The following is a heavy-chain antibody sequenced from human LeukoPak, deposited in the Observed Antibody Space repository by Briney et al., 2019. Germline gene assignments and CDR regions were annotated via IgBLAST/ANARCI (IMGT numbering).Heavy chain of an antibody. Sequence: SETLSLTCTVSGGSISTYYWSWIRQPPGKGLEWIGYVYYSGSTNYNPSLKSRVTISVHTSKNQFSLKLSSVTAADTAVYYCARDGNCGGDCMDVWGQGTTVTVSS. J-gene: IGHJ6*02. CDR3: ARDGNCGGDCMDV. V-gene: IGHV4-59*01. CDR1: GGSISTYY. CDR2: VYYSGST. D-gene: IGHD2-21*01.